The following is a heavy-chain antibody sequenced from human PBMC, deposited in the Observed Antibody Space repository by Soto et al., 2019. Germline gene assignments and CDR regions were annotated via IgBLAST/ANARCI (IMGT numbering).Heavy chain of an antibody. D-gene: IGHD4-17*01. CDR1: GACVPSSIYY. V-gene: IGHV4-39*01. CDR2: IAYSGST. Sequence: QLQLQESGPGLVKPSETLALPCTVSGACVPSSIYYWGWIRQPPGKGLEWIASIAYSGSTYYNPYLPRRVTISVDTSQNQVSLHLTSVTAADTAVYYCANDYGDYKSYYGMDVWGQGTTVTVSS. J-gene: IGHJ6*02. CDR3: ANDYGDYKSYYGMDV.